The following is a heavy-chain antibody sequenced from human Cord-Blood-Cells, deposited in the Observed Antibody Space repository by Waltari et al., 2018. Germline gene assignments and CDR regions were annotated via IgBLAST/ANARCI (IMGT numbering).Heavy chain of an antibody. J-gene: IGHJ6*03. D-gene: IGHD3-16*01. CDR1: GFPVSSYG. CDR2: ISYDGSNK. Sequence: QVQLVESGGGAVQPGRSLRLSCAASGFPVSSYGMHRVRQAPGKGLEWVAVISYDGSNKYYADSVKGRFTISRDNSKNTLYLQMNSLRVEDTAVYYCAKTQGRFYYYYMDVWGKGTTVTVSS. V-gene: IGHV3-30*18. CDR3: AKTQGRFYYYYMDV.